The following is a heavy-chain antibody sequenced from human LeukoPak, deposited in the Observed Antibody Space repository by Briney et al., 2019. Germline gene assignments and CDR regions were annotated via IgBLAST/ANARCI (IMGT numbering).Heavy chain of an antibody. J-gene: IGHJ4*02. Sequence: PSETLFLTCTVSGGSISSYHWSWIRQPPGKGLEWIGYIFYSGSTDYNPSLKSRVTISVDTSKNQFSLKLISMTAADTAVYYCARKFISNWSFDYWGQGTLVTVSS. CDR2: IFYSGST. CDR1: GGSISSYH. CDR3: ARKFISNWSFDY. D-gene: IGHD6-13*01. V-gene: IGHV4-59*08.